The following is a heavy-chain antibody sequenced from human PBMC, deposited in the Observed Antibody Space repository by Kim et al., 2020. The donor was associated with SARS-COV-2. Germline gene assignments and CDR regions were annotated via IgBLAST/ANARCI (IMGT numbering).Heavy chain of an antibody. V-gene: IGHV3-30*04. Sequence: GGSLRLSCAASGFTFSSYAMHWVRQAPGKGLEWVAVISYDGSNKYYADSVKGRFTISRDNSKNTLYLQMNSLRAEDTAVYYCARDRTSTYYQTYYYGSGSYYTPLYYYGMDVWGQGTTVTVSS. D-gene: IGHD3-10*01. J-gene: IGHJ6*02. CDR1: GFTFSSYA. CDR3: ARDRTSTYYQTYYYGSGSYYTPLYYYGMDV. CDR2: ISYDGSNK.